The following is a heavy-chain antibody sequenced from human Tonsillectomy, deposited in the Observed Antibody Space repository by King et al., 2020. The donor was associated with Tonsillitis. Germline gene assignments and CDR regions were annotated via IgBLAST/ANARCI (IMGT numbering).Heavy chain of an antibody. CDR2: IYNTGST. CDR1: GGSVSSGYYY. D-gene: IGHD3-22*01. Sequence: QLQESGPGLVKPSETLSLTCTVSGGSVSSGYYYWSWIRQPPGKGLEWVGYIYNTGSTSYNPSLKSRVTMSIDTSKSQFSLKLSSVTAADTAVYYCAGPDSSGYYYNPFDFWGHGTMVTVSP. V-gene: IGHV4-61*01. CDR3: AGPDSSGYYYNPFDF. J-gene: IGHJ3*01.